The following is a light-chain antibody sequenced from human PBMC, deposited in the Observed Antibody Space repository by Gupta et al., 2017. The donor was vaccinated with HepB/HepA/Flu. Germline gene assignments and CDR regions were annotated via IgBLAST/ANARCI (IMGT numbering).Light chain of an antibody. CDR1: QDISNY. CDR3: QQYDNLPIT. J-gene: IGKJ5*01. V-gene: IGKV1-33*01. CDR2: DAS. Sequence: DIQMTQSPSSLSASVGDRVTITCQASQDISNYLNWYQQKPGKAPKLLIYDASNLETGVPSRFSGSGSGTDFTFTISSRQPEEIATYYCQQYDNLPITFGQGTRLEIK.